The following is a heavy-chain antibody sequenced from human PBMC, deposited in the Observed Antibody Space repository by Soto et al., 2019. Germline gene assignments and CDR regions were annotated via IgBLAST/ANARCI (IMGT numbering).Heavy chain of an antibody. CDR3: AKDALTVAGPQRGSLDV. Sequence: QVQLVESRGGLVQAWRALRLFRSAFGFTLSRKGLHWVRQAPGKGLEWVAVISYDGSNKYYGDSVKGRFTISRDNSKNTVYLQMNSLRAEDTAVYYCAKDALTVAGPQRGSLDVWGQGTTVTVSS. D-gene: IGHD6-19*01. CDR1: GFTLSRKG. CDR2: ISYDGSNK. V-gene: IGHV3-30*18. J-gene: IGHJ6*02.